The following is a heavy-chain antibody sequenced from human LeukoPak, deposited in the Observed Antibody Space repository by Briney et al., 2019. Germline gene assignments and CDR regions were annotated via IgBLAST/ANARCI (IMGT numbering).Heavy chain of an antibody. CDR2: IWYDGSNK. J-gene: IGHJ4*02. D-gene: IGHD2-8*01. CDR1: GFTFSSYG. V-gene: IGHV3-33*01. CDR3: ARDYCTNGVCYPWTD. Sequence: PGRSLRLSCAASGFTFSSYGMHWVRQAPGKGLEWVAVIWYDGSNKYYADSVKGRFTISRDNSKNTLYLQMNSLRAEDTAVYYCARDYCTNGVCYPWTDWGQGTLVTVSS.